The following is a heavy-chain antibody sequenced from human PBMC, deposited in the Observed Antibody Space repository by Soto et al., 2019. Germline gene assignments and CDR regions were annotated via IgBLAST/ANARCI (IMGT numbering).Heavy chain of an antibody. CDR2: ISGGGGST. CDR3: AKNTPLQPRGSIAVAGDAFDI. Sequence: HGGSLRLSCAASGFTFSSYAMSWVRQAPGKGLEWVSAISGGGGSTYYADSVKGRFTISRDNSKNTLYLQMNSLRAEDTAVYYCAKNTPLQPRGSIAVAGDAFDIWGQGTMVTVSS. CDR1: GFTFSSYA. J-gene: IGHJ3*02. V-gene: IGHV3-23*01. D-gene: IGHD6-19*01.